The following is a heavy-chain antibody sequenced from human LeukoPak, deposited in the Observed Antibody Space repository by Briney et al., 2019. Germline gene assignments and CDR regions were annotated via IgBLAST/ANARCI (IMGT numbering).Heavy chain of an antibody. V-gene: IGHV4-31*03. CDR2: IYYSGST. CDR3: ARGPRDAGDFDY. CDR1: GGSISSGGYY. Sequence: SETLSLTCTVSGGSISSGGYYWSWIRQHPGKGLEWIGYIYYSGSTYYNPSLKSRVTISVDTSKNQFSLKLSSVTAADTAVYYCARGPRDAGDFDYRGQGTLVTVSS. J-gene: IGHJ4*02. D-gene: IGHD3-10*01.